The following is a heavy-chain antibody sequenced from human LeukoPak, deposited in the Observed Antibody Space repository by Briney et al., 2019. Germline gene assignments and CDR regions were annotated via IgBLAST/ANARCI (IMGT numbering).Heavy chain of an antibody. V-gene: IGHV4-61*02. D-gene: IGHD2-2*01. CDR3: ASSGRGCSSTSCYLDLMGWFDP. CDR1: GGSISSGSYY. Sequence: SETLSLTCTVSGGSISSGSYYWSWIRQPAGKGLEWIGRIYTSGSTNYNPSLKSRVTMSVDTSKNQFSLKLSSVTAADTAVYYCASSGRGCSSTSCYLDLMGWFDPWGQGTLVTVSS. J-gene: IGHJ5*02. CDR2: IYTSGST.